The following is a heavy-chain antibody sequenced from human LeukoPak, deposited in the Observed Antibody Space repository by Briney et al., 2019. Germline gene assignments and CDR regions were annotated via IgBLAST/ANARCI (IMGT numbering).Heavy chain of an antibody. Sequence: PSETLSLTCAVYGGSFSGYYWGWIRQPPGKGLEWIGEINHSGSTNYNPSLKSRVTISVDTSTNQFSLKLSSVTAADTAVYYCARHLWFGLQRYNWFDPWGQGTLVTVSS. CDR2: INHSGST. CDR3: ARHLWFGLQRYNWFDP. D-gene: IGHD3-10*01. V-gene: IGHV4-34*01. J-gene: IGHJ5*02. CDR1: GGSFSGYY.